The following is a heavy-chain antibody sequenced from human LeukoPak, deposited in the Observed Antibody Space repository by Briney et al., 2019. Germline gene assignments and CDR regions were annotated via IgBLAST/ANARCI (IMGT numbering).Heavy chain of an antibody. Sequence: ASVTVSCKASGYTFTSYGISWVRQAPGQGLEWMGWISACNGNTNYAQKLQGRVTMTTDTSTSTAYMELRSLRSDDTAVYYCARDGRHRYYYDSSGFYGSWFDPWGQGTLVTVSS. CDR3: ARDGRHRYYYDSSGFYGSWFDP. CDR2: ISACNGNT. CDR1: GYTFTSYG. J-gene: IGHJ5*02. V-gene: IGHV1-18*01. D-gene: IGHD3-22*01.